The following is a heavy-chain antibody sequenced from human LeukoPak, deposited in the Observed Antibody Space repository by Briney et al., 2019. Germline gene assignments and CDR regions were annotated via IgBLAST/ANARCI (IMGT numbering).Heavy chain of an antibody. V-gene: IGHV3-7*01. CDR3: ARDGPSAGGGPRAYDI. CDR2: IKQDGSEK. CDR1: GFTFSNYW. D-gene: IGHD3-16*01. J-gene: IGHJ3*02. Sequence: GGSLLLSCATSGFTFSNYWMSWVRQAPGKGLEWVANIKQDGSEKYYMDSVVGRFTISRDNARNSMYLQMNSLRAEETAVYYCARDGPSAGGGPRAYDIWGQGTMVSVSS.